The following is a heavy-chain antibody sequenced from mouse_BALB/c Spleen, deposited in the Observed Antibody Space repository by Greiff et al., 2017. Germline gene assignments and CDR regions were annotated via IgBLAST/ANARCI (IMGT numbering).Heavy chain of an antibody. CDR2: IWSGGST. Sequence: VQLVESGPGLVQPSQSLSITCTVSGFSLTSYGVHWVRQSPGKGLEWLGVIWSGGSTDYNAAFISRLGISKDNSKSQVFFKMNSLQANDTAIYYCARNGGPSAWFAYWGQGTLVTVSA. CDR3: ARNGGPSAWFAY. CDR1: GFSLTSYG. J-gene: IGHJ3*01. D-gene: IGHD6-1*01. V-gene: IGHV2-2*02.